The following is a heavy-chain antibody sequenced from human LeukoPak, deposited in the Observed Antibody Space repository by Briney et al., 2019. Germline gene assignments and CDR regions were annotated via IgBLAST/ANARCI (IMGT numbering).Heavy chain of an antibody. V-gene: IGHV4-30-2*01. CDR1: GGSISSGGYS. Sequence: SETLSLTCAVSGGSISSGGYSWSWIRQPPGKGLEWIGYIYHSGSTYYNPSLKSRVTISVDRSKNQFSLKLSSVTAADTAVYYCARATNWFDPWGQGTLVTVSS. J-gene: IGHJ5*02. CDR2: IYHSGST. CDR3: ARATNWFDP.